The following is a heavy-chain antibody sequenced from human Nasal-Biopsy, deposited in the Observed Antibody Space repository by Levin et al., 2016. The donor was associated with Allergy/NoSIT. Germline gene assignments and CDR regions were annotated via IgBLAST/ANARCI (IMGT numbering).Heavy chain of an antibody. D-gene: IGHD1-26*01. Sequence: SETLSLTCAVYGESFSGYYWGWIRQPPGKGLEWIGSMHNSGSTNYNPSLKSRVTISLDTSKNQFSLRLSSVTAADTAVYYCARRSRIVLADTSTKYCFDYWGQGALVTVSS. J-gene: IGHJ4*02. V-gene: IGHV4-34*01. CDR3: ARRSRIVLADTSTKYCFDY. CDR1: GESFSGYY. CDR2: MHNSGST.